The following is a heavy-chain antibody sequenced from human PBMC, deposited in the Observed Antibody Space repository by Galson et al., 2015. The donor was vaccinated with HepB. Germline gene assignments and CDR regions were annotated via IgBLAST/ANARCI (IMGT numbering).Heavy chain of an antibody. CDR1: GFTFSDYY. D-gene: IGHD3-10*01. Sequence: SLRLSCAASGFTFSDYYMSWIRQAPGKGLEWVSYISSSSSYTNCADSVKGRFTISRDNAKNSLYLQMNSLRAEDTAVYYCARDQVHGSGSYVYYGMDVWGQGTTVTVSS. CDR2: ISSSSSYT. J-gene: IGHJ6*02. V-gene: IGHV3-11*06. CDR3: ARDQVHGSGSYVYYGMDV.